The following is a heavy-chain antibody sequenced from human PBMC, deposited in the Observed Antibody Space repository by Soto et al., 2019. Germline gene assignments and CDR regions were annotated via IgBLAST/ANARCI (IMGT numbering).Heavy chain of an antibody. Sequence: EVQLLDSGGGLVQPGGSLRLSCAVSGITFSDYAMTWVRQAPGKGLEWVSGISGSGDSTYYADFVKGRFTISRDKSKNTLYLQMSSLRVEDTAVYYCAKDWGIDYGGLLDYWGQGTLVTVSS. D-gene: IGHD4-17*01. CDR2: ISGSGDST. J-gene: IGHJ4*02. V-gene: IGHV3-23*01. CDR1: GITFSDYA. CDR3: AKDWGIDYGGLLDY.